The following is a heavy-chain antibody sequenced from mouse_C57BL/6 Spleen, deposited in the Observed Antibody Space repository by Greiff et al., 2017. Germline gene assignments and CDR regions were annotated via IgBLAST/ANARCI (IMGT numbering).Heavy chain of an antibody. CDR2: IYPGDGDT. J-gene: IGHJ4*01. CDR3: AREGSPCAMDY. CDR1: GYAFSSSW. Sequence: QVQLQQSGPELVKPGASVKISCKASGYAFSSSWMNWVKQRPGKGLEWIGRIYPGDGDTNYNGKFKGKATLTADKSSSTAYMQLSSLTSEDSAVYFCAREGSPCAMDYWGQGTSVTVSS. V-gene: IGHV1-82*01. D-gene: IGHD6-1*01.